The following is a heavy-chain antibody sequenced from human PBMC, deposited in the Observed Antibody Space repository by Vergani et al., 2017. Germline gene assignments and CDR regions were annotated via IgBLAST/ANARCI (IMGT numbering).Heavy chain of an antibody. J-gene: IGHJ6*02. CDR3: ASLAATGYYYYYGMDV. CDR2: ISSSGSTI. Sequence: QVQLVESGGGLVKPGGSLRLSCAASGFTFSDYYMSWIRQAPGKGLEWVSYISSSGSTIYYADSVKGRFTISRDNAKNSLYLQMNSLRDEDTAVYYCASLAATGYYYYYGMDVWGQGTTVTVSS. D-gene: IGHD6-13*01. V-gene: IGHV3-11*04. CDR1: GFTFSDYY.